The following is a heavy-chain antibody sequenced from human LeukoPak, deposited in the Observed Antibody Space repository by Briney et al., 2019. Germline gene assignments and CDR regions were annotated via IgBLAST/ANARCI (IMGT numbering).Heavy chain of an antibody. D-gene: IGHD3-22*01. V-gene: IGHV4-39*01. CDR3: ARRLGEYYYDSSGYV. Sequence: SETLSLTCTVSGGSISSSSYYWGWIRQPPGTGLEWIGSIYYGGSTYYNPSLKSRVTISVDTSKNQFSLKLSYVTAADTAVYYCARRLGEYYYDSSGYVWGQGTLVTVSS. CDR1: GGSISSSSYY. CDR2: IYYGGST. J-gene: IGHJ4*02.